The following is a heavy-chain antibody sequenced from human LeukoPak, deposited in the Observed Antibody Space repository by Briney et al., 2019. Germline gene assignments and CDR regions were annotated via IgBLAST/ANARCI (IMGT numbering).Heavy chain of an antibody. J-gene: IGHJ5*02. CDR2: ISSNGGST. V-gene: IGHV3-64D*06. CDR3: VKGYSSSWSLNWFDP. D-gene: IGHD6-13*01. CDR1: GFTFSSYA. Sequence: PGGSLRLSCSAFGFTFSSYAMHWVRQAPGKGLEYVSAISSNGGSTYYADSVKGRFTISRDNSKNTLYLQMSSLRAEDTAVYYCVKGYSSSWSLNWFDPWGQGTLVTVSS.